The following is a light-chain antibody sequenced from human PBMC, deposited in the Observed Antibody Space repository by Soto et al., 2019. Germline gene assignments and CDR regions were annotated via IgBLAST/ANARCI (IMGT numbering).Light chain of an antibody. Sequence: QSALTQPPSASGSPGQSVTISCTGNSSDIGGYNSVSWYQQHPGKAPKLMIYEVNKRPLGVPERFSGSKSGNTASLTVSGLQADDEADYYCSSSAGTNSFVLFGGGTKLTVL. CDR1: SSDIGGYNS. CDR3: SSSAGTNSFVL. CDR2: EVN. V-gene: IGLV2-8*01. J-gene: IGLJ3*02.